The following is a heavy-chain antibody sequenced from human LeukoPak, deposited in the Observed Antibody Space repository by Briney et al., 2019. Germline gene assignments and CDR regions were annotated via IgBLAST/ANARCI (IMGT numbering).Heavy chain of an antibody. D-gene: IGHD3-9*01. CDR3: AREDILTGKPSVY. CDR1: GYPFTSYG. Sequence: ASVTVSCKASGYPFTSYGISWVRQAPGQGLEWMGGISAYNGNTNYAQKLQGRVTMTTDTSTSTAYMELRSLRSDDTAVYYCAREDILTGKPSVYWGQGTLVTVSS. V-gene: IGHV1-18*01. CDR2: ISAYNGNT. J-gene: IGHJ4*02.